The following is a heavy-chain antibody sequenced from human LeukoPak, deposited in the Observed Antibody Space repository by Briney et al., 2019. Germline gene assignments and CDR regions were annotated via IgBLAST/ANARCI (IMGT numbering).Heavy chain of an antibody. J-gene: IGHJ4*02. CDR2: ISWNSGSI. CDR3: SNGIYSSSY. CDR1: GFTFSSYA. D-gene: IGHD6-6*01. V-gene: IGHV3-9*01. Sequence: AGGSLRLSCAASGFTFSSYAMSWVRQAPGKGLEWVSGISWNSGSIGYADSVKGRFTISRDNAKNSLYLQMNSLRAEDTAVYYCSNGIYSSSYWGQGTLVTVSS.